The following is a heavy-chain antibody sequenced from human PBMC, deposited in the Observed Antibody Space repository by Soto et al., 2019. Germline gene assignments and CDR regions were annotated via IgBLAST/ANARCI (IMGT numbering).Heavy chain of an antibody. J-gene: IGHJ6*02. Sequence: SETLSLTCAVYGGSFSGYYWSWIRQPPGKGLEWIGEINHSGSTNYNPSLKSRVTISVDTSKNQFSLKLSSVTAADTAVHYCATSSVDCSGGSCSGMDVWGQGTTVTVSS. CDR2: INHSGST. CDR1: GGSFSGYY. V-gene: IGHV4-34*01. CDR3: ATSSVDCSGGSCSGMDV. D-gene: IGHD2-15*01.